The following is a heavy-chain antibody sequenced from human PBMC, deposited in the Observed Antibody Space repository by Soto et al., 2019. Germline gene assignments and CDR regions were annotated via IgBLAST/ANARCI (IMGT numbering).Heavy chain of an antibody. J-gene: IGHJ4*02. Sequence: QVQLQESGPGLVKPSQTLSLTCTVSGGSISSGGYYWSWIRQHPGKGLEWIGYIDYSGSTYYNPSLKSRVTISVDTSKNQFSLKLSSVTAADTAVYYCARLRGYSYGAIDYWGQGTLVTVSS. CDR1: GGSISSGGYY. D-gene: IGHD5-18*01. V-gene: IGHV4-31*03. CDR2: IDYSGST. CDR3: ARLRGYSYGAIDY.